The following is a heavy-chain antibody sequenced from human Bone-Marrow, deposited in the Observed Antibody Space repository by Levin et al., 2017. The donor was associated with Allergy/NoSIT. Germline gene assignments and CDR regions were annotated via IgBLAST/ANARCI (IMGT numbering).Heavy chain of an antibody. Sequence: PGGSLRLSCAASGFNFNNFAMTWVRQAPGKGLEWVSAISGTGSTTYYAASVRGRFTISRDNSQSTLYLHIHSLRVEDTALYYCSNDQGTTNWFPPWGFDTWGHGTMVTVSS. J-gene: IGHJ3*02. CDR2: ISGTGSTT. V-gene: IGHV3-23*01. D-gene: IGHD1-1*01. CDR3: SNDQGTTNWFPPWGFDT. CDR1: GFNFNNFA.